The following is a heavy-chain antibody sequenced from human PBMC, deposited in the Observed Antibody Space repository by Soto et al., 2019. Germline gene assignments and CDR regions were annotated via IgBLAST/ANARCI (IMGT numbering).Heavy chain of an antibody. V-gene: IGHV4-59*08. Sequence: SETLSLTCTVSGGSISSYYWSWIRQPPGKGLEWIGYIYYSGSTNYNPSLKSRVTISVDTSKNQFSLKLSTVTAADTAVYYCARHVGLKLRFLESYYYMDVWGKGTTVTVSS. CDR2: IYYSGST. D-gene: IGHD3-3*01. J-gene: IGHJ6*03. CDR1: GGSISSYY. CDR3: ARHVGLKLRFLESYYYMDV.